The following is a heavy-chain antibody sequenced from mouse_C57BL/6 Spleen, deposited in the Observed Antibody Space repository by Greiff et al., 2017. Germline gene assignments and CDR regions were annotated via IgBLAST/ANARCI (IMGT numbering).Heavy chain of an antibody. J-gene: IGHJ2*01. V-gene: IGHV5-16*01. CDR2: INYDGSST. Sequence: EVQVVESEGGLVQPGSSMKLSCTASGFTFSDYYMAWVRQVPEKGLEWVANINYDGSSTYYLDSLKSRFIISRDNAKNILYLQMSSLKSEDTATYYCAREGLGLYYFDYWGQGTTLTVSS. CDR1: GFTFSDYY. D-gene: IGHD4-1*01. CDR3: AREGLGLYYFDY.